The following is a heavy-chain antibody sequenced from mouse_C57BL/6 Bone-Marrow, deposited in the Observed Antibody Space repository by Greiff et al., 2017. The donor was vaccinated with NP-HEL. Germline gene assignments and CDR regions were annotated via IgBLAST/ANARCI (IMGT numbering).Heavy chain of an antibody. CDR3: ARGLLD. J-gene: IGHJ3*01. CDR2: ISYDGSN. Sequence: DVKLQVSGPGLVKPSQSLSLTCSVTGYSITSGYYWNWIRQFPGNKLEWMGYISYDGSNNYNPSLKNRISITRDTSKNQFFLKLNSVTTEDTATYYCARGLLDWGQGTLVTVSA. D-gene: IGHD1-1*01. CDR1: GYSITSGYY. V-gene: IGHV3-6*01.